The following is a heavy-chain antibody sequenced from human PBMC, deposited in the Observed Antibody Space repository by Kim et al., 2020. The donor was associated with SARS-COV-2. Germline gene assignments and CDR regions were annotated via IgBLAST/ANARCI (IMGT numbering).Heavy chain of an antibody. Sequence: SETLSLTCTVSGGSVSSVSYYWFWIRQPPGKGLEWIGFMYYSGSTNYNPSLKSRVTMSVDTSKNQFSLKLSSVTAADTAVYYCARDRANSYDSSGSNWF. CDR3: ARDRANSYDSSGSNWF. D-gene: IGHD3-22*01. V-gene: IGHV4-61*01. J-gene: IGHJ5*01. CDR2: MYYSGST. CDR1: GGSVSSVSYY.